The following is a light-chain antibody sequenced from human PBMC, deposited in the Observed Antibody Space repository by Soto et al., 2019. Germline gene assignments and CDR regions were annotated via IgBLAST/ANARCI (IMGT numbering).Light chain of an antibody. Sequence: QSALTQPASVSGAPGQSITISCSGTSSDIGGNNHVSWYQQHPGKAPKLMIYDVSAWPSGVSNRFSGSKSGNTASLTISGLQADDEADYYCSSYTNNYLDVFGTGTKLTVL. CDR3: SSYTNNYLDV. CDR2: DVS. CDR1: SSDIGGNNH. V-gene: IGLV2-14*03. J-gene: IGLJ1*01.